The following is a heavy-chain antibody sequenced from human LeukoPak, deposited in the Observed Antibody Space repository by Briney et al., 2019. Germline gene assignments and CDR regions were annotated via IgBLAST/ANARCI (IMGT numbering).Heavy chain of an antibody. V-gene: IGHV4-39*01. CDR1: GDSISRSSYY. D-gene: IGHD3-3*01. CDR3: ARAKYYDFWSGYYNDAFDI. J-gene: IGHJ3*02. CDR2: IYYTGNT. Sequence: SETLSLTCAVSGDSISRSSYYWGWIRQPPGKGLGWIGSIYYTGNTYYNPSLKSRITISVDTSKNQFSLKLTSVTAADTAVYYCARAKYYDFWSGYYNDAFDIWGQGTMVTVSS.